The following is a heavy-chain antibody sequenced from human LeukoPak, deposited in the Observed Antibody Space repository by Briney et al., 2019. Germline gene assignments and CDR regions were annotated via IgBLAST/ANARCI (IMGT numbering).Heavy chain of an antibody. CDR3: ARQSRYQLPPDWFDP. V-gene: IGHV4-59*08. Sequence: PSETLSLTCTVSGGSISSYYWSWIRQPPGKGLEWIWYIYYSGNTYYNPSLKSRVTVSIDTSKNQFSLKLSSVTAADTAVYYCARQSRYQLPPDWFDPWGQGTLVTVSS. CDR1: GGSISSYY. CDR2: IYYSGNT. J-gene: IGHJ5*02. D-gene: IGHD2-2*01.